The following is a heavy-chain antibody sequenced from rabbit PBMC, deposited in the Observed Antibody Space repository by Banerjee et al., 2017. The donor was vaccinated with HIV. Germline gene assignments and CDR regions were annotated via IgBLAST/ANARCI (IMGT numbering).Heavy chain of an antibody. V-gene: IGHV1S40*01. Sequence: QSLEESGGGLVTPGGTLTLTCTASGSDISSYNMCWVRQAPGKGLEWIGCIYTDSGSAYYASWAKGRFTISKTSSTTVTLQMTSLTAADTATYFCTREGDLWGPGTLVTVS. CDR1: GSDISSYN. CDR2: IYTDSGSA. CDR3: TREGDL. J-gene: IGHJ6*01.